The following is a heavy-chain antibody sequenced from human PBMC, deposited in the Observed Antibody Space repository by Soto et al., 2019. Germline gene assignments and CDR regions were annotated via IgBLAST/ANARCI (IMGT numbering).Heavy chain of an antibody. D-gene: IGHD1-26*01. CDR1: GYSFITYW. J-gene: IGHJ4*02. CDR2: IYPGDSDS. V-gene: IGHV5-51*01. CDR3: ARLVGATTSGFDY. Sequence: GESRKISCTASGYSFITYWIGWVRQMPGKGLEWLGVIYPGDSDSRYSPSFQGLVTISADKSVSTAYLQWSSLRASDTAMYYCARLVGATTSGFDYWGQGTLVTVSS.